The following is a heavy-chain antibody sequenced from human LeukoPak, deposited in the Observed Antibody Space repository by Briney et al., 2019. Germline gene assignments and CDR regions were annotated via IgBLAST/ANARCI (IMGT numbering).Heavy chain of an antibody. D-gene: IGHD2-15*01. CDR1: GFTFSSYA. V-gene: IGHV3-23*01. CDR2: ISGSGGGT. Sequence: GGSLRLSCAASGFTFSSYAMSWVRQAPGKGLEWVSAISGSGGGTYYADSVKGRFTISRDNSKNTLYLQMNSLRAEDTAVYYCAKDVARCSGGSCHGVYFDYWGQGTLVTVSS. CDR3: AKDVARCSGGSCHGVYFDY. J-gene: IGHJ4*02.